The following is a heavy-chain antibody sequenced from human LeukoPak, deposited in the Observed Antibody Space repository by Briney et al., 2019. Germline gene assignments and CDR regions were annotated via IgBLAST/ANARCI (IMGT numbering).Heavy chain of an antibody. D-gene: IGHD3-22*01. Sequence: SETLSLTCTVSGGSVSTRIYYWGWIRQPPGKGLEWIGSAFYSGSTYYHLSLRSRATISVDTSKNQFSLKLDSVTAADTAVYYCTRLVVARSWIDPWGQGSLVTVSS. CDR2: AFYSGST. CDR1: GGSVSTRIYY. J-gene: IGHJ5*02. CDR3: TRLVVARSWIDP. V-gene: IGHV4-39*01.